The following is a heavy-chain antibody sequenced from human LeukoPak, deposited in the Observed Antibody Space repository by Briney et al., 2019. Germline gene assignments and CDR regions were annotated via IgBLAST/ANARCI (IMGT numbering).Heavy chain of an antibody. V-gene: IGHV3-66*02. D-gene: IGHD4-17*01. CDR3: ARVPPNGAHFDY. CDR1: GFTVSSNY. J-gene: IGHJ4*02. CDR2: IYSGGST. Sequence: PGGSLRLSCAASGFTVSSNYMSWVRQAPGKGLKWVSVIYSGGSTYYADSVKGRFTISRDNSKNTLYPQMNRLRAEDTAVYCCARVPPNGAHFDYWGQGTLVTVSS.